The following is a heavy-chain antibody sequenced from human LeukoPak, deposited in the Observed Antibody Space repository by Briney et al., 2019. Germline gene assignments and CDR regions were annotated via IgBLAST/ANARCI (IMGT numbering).Heavy chain of an antibody. CDR2: INHSGST. Sequence: SETLSLTCAVYGGSFSGYYWSWIRQPPGKGLEWIGEINHSGSTNYNPSLKSRATISVDTSKNQFSLKLSSVTAADTAVYYCARERNANDYWGQGTLVTVSS. J-gene: IGHJ4*02. CDR1: GGSFSGYY. CDR3: ARERNANDY. V-gene: IGHV4-34*01. D-gene: IGHD1-1*01.